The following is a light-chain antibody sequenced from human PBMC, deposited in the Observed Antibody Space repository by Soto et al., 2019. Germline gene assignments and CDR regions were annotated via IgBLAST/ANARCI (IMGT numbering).Light chain of an antibody. Sequence: QSVLTQPASVSGSPGQSITISCTGTSSDVRSYNLVSWYQQHPGKAPKLIIYEGSKRPSGVSDRFSGSKSGNTASLTISGLQAEDEADYYCCSYAGSSTHVVFGGGTKVTVL. CDR3: CSYAGSSTHVV. CDR1: SSDVRSYNL. V-gene: IGLV2-23*01. CDR2: EGS. J-gene: IGLJ3*02.